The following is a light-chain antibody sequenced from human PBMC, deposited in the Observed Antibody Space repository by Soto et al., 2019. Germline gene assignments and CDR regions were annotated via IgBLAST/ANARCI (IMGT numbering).Light chain of an antibody. CDR3: QQRSNWAIT. Sequence: EIVLTQSPATLSLSPGERATLSCRASQSVTTFLAWYQQKPDQAPRLLIYDASTRATGIPARFSGSGSGTDFTLTISSLEPEDFAVYYCQQRSNWAITFGQGTRLEIK. CDR1: QSVTTF. V-gene: IGKV3-11*01. CDR2: DAS. J-gene: IGKJ5*01.